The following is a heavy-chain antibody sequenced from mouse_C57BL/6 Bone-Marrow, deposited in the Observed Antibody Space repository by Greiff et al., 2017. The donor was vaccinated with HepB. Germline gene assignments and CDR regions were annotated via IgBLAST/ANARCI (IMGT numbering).Heavy chain of an antibody. CDR2: ISNGGGST. V-gene: IGHV5-12*01. CDR1: GFTFSDYY. D-gene: IGHD1-1*01. J-gene: IGHJ4*01. CDR3: ARHGTTVVNYAMDY. Sequence: DVKLVESGGGLVQPGGSLKLSCAASGFTFSDYYMYWVRQTPEKRLEWVAYISNGGGSTYYPDTVKGRFTISRDNAKNTLYLQMSRLKSEDTAMYYCARHGTTVVNYAMDYWGQGTSVTVSS.